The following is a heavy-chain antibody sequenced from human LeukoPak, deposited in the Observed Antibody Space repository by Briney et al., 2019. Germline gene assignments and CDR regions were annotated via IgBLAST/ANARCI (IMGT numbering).Heavy chain of an antibody. J-gene: IGHJ6*02. D-gene: IGHD4-17*01. CDR1: GYTFTGYY. CDR2: INPNSGGT. CDR3: ARDETTVIYYYYYGMDV. V-gene: IGHV1-2*06. Sequence: ASVTVSCKASGYTFTGYYMHWVRQAPGQGLEWMGRINPNSGGTNYAQKFQGRVTMTRDTSISTAYMELSRLRSDDTAVYYCARDETTVIYYYYYGMDVWGQGTTVTASS.